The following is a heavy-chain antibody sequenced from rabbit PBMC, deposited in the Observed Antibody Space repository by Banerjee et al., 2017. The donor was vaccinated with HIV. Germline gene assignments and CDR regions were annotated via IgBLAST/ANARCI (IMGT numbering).Heavy chain of an antibody. V-gene: IGHV1S43*01. CDR3: ARDGRAGSSYIPGWLDF. D-gene: IGHD8-1*01. CDR2: IYTNSGTT. CDR1: GIDFSSYYY. J-gene: IGHJ5*01. Sequence: QEQLEESGGGLVKPGGTLTLTCKGSGIDFSSYYYMCWVRQAPGKGLELIACIYTNSGTTWYASWVNGRHTISRSTSLNTVDLKMTSLTAADTATYFCARDGRAGSSYIPGWLDFWGQGTLVTVS.